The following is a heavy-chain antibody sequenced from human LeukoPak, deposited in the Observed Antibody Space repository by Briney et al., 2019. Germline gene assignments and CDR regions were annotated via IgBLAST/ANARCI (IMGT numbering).Heavy chain of an antibody. CDR2: INPGGNT. Sequence: SETLSLTCAVYGGSFSGYYWSWIRQPPGKGLEWIGEINPGGNTNYNPSLKSRVTISADTSQNHLSLKLRSVTAADTAVYYCTRARSDFGEYTGNYWGQGTLVTVSS. CDR3: TRARSDFGEYTGNY. J-gene: IGHJ4*02. CDR1: GGSFSGYY. D-gene: IGHD1-1*01. V-gene: IGHV4-34*01.